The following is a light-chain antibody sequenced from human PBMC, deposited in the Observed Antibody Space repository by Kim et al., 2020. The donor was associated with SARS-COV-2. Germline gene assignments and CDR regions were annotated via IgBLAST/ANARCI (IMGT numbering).Light chain of an antibody. CDR1: SSDVGGFDY. CDR2: NVS. Sequence: GQPITISCTGTSSDVGGFDYAASDQQHPRKAPKLIINNVSKRPLGVSKRVSGSKSDNTASLTISGLQADDEADYFFSAYTSSSTLVFGGGTQLTVL. CDR3: SAYTSSSTLV. J-gene: IGLJ2*01. V-gene: IGLV2-14*04.